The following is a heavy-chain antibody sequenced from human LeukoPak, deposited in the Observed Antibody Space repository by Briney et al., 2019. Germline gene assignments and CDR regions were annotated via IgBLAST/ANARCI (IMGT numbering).Heavy chain of an antibody. Sequence: ASVKVSCKVSGYTLTELSMHWVRQAPGKGLEWMGGFDPEDGETIYAQKFQGRVTMTEDTSTDTAYMELSSLRSEDTAVYYCATWYYYGSGSYHKIDYWGQGTLVTVSS. CDR2: FDPEDGET. D-gene: IGHD3-10*01. CDR3: ATWYYYGSGSYHKIDY. V-gene: IGHV1-24*01. CDR1: GYTLTELS. J-gene: IGHJ4*02.